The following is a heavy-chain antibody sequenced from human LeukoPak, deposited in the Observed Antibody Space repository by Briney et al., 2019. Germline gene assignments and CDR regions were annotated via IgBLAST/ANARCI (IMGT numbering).Heavy chain of an antibody. CDR1: GYTFTGYY. D-gene: IGHD1-26*01. CDR2: INPNSGGT. V-gene: IGHV1-2*06. CDR3: ATTFYYYYGVDV. Sequence: GASVKVSCKASGYTFTGYYMHWVRQAPGQGLEWMGRINPNSGGTNYAQKFQGRVTMTRDTSISTAYRELSRLRSDDTAVYYCATTFYYYYGVDVWGQGTTVTVSS. J-gene: IGHJ6*02.